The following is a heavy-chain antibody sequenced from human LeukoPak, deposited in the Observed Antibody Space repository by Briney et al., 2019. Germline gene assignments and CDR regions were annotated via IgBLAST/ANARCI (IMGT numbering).Heavy chain of an antibody. D-gene: IGHD5-12*01. J-gene: IGHJ4*02. V-gene: IGHV3-21*01. CDR2: ISASTSYI. CDR3: ARDRGADY. CDR1: GFTFSTYT. Sequence: GGSLRLSCAASGFTFSTYTVNWVRQAPGKGLEWVSSISASTSYINYADSVKGRFTISRDNAENSLYLQMNSLRAEDTVVYYCARDRGADYWGQGTLVTVSS.